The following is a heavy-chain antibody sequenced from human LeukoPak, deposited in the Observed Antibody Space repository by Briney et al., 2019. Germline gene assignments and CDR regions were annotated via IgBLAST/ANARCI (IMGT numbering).Heavy chain of an antibody. D-gene: IGHD5-18*01. J-gene: IGHJ4*02. Sequence: PGGSLRLSCAASGFTFSNYAMHWVRQAPGKGLEWVAVIWHDGSEEYYADSVKGRFTISRDNSKNTLYLQMNSLRAEDTAVYYCARDTRKYQQLWLPDYWGQGTLVTVSS. V-gene: IGHV3-33*01. CDR3: ARDTRKYQQLWLPDY. CDR2: IWHDGSEE. CDR1: GFTFSNYA.